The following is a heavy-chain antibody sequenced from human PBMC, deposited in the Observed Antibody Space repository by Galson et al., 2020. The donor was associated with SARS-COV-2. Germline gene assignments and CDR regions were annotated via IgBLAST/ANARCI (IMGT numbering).Heavy chain of an antibody. D-gene: IGHD1-26*01. CDR1: GFTFSKAF. V-gene: IGHV3-15*07. Sequence: GGSLRLSCKASGFTFSKAFMNWVRQAPGKGLEWVGRIKNKDSGGTVDYSAPVKGRFTISRDDSKNTLYLQVKSLTTEDTAVYYCTTDQGGSGSSLDYWGRGTLVTVSS. CDR2: IKNKDSGGTV. CDR3: TTDQGGSGSSLDY. J-gene: IGHJ4*02.